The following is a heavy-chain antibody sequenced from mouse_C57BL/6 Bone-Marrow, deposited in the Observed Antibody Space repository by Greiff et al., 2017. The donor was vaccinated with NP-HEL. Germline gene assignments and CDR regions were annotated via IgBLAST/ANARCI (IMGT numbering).Heavy chain of an antibody. Sequence: QVQLQQPGTELVKPGASVKLSCKASGYTFTSYWMHWVKQRPGQGLEWIGNINPSNGGTNYNEKFKSKATLTVDKSSSTAYMQLLSLTSEDSAVYFFALMPYYYGSNWFAYWGQGTLVTVSA. CDR3: ALMPYYYGSNWFAY. V-gene: IGHV1-53*01. CDR2: INPSNGGT. D-gene: IGHD1-1*01. J-gene: IGHJ3*01. CDR1: GYTFTSYW.